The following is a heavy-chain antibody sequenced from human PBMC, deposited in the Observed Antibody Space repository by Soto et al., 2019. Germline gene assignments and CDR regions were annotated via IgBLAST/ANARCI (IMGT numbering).Heavy chain of an antibody. D-gene: IGHD3-10*01. J-gene: IGHJ4*02. CDR2: IYYSGST. Sequence: TVSGGSISSSSYYWGWIRQPPGKGLEWIGSIYYSGSTYYNPSLKSRVTISIDTSKNQFSLKLSSVTAADTAVYYCAKGELWFAYWGQGTLVTVSS. CDR1: GGSISSSSYY. CDR3: AKGELWFAY. V-gene: IGHV4-39*01.